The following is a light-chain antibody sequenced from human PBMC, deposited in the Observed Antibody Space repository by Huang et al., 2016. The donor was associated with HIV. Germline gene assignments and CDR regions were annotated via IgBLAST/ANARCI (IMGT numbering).Light chain of an antibody. V-gene: IGKV3-15*01. CDR2: GAS. Sequence: EIVMTQSPATLSVSPGERATLSCRASQSVSSNLAWYQQKPGQAPRLLIDGASTRATGIPARVSGSGSGTEFTLTISSLQSEDFAVYHCQQYNRSPLTFGGGTKVEIK. CDR1: QSVSSN. CDR3: QQYNRSPLT. J-gene: IGKJ4*01.